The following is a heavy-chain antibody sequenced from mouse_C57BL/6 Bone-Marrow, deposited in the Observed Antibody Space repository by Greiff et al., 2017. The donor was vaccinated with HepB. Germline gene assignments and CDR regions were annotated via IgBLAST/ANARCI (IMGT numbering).Heavy chain of an antibody. J-gene: IGHJ3*01. CDR3: ARDPPYYYGSSPFAY. D-gene: IGHD1-1*01. Sequence: VQLQESGAELARPGASVKLSCKASGYTFTSYGISWVKQRTGQGLEWIGEIYPRSGNNYYNEKFKGKATLTADKSSSTAYMELRSLTSEDSAVYFCARDPPYYYGSSPFAYWGQGTLVTVSA. V-gene: IGHV1-81*01. CDR2: IYPRSGNN. CDR1: GYTFTSYG.